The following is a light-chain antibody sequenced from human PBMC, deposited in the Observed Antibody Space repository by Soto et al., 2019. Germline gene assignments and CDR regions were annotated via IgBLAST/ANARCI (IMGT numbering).Light chain of an antibody. J-gene: IGKJ2*01. Sequence: EIVLTQSPGTLSLSPRERATLSCRASQSIFNNYLAWYQQKAGQAPRLLVYGASFGATVIPDRFSGSGSGTDFTLTISRLEPEDFAVYYCQQYGGSPFTFGQGTRLEIK. CDR3: QQYGGSPFT. CDR2: GAS. V-gene: IGKV3-20*01. CDR1: QSIFNNY.